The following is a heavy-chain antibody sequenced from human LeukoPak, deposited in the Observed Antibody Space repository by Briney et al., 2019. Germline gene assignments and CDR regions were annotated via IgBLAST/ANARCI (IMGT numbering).Heavy chain of an antibody. CDR3: ANGLNWFDP. V-gene: IGHV3-23*01. Sequence: GGSLRLSCVVSGFTFSTNGMSWVRQAPGKGLEWVSGLSGSGSSVYYADSVRGRLTISRDNSRNTLYLQLDSLRADDTAVYYCANGLNWFDPWGQGTPVIVSS. J-gene: IGHJ5*02. CDR1: GFTFSTNG. CDR2: LSGSGSSV. D-gene: IGHD3/OR15-3a*01.